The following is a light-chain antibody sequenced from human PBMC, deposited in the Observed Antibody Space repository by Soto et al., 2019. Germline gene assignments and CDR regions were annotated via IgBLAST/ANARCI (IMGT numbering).Light chain of an antibody. CDR1: SSDVGGYNY. CDR2: DVN. J-gene: IGLJ1*01. Sequence: QSGLPQPASVSGSPGQSITISCTGTSSDVGGYNYVSWYQQRPDRAPKLMIYDVNTRPSGVSNRFSGSKSGNTASLTISGPQAEDEADYYCSSYTSSITYVFGTGTKVTV. CDR3: SSYTSSITYV. V-gene: IGLV2-14*01.